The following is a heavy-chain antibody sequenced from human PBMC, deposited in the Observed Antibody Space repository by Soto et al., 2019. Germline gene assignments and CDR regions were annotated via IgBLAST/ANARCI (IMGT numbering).Heavy chain of an antibody. V-gene: IGHV3-33*01. J-gene: IGHJ4*02. CDR2: IGNAGNNK. D-gene: IGHD4-4*01. CDR1: GFTFSSHA. CDR3: VSGPDYSNFGYLDY. Sequence: QVQLVESGGGVVQPGRSLRLSCAASGFTFSSHAMNWVRQAPGKGLEWVALIGNAGNNKYYADAGSVKGRFTISRDNSRNTLYLEINSVRADDNAVYYCVSGPDYSNFGYLDYWGQGTLVTVSS.